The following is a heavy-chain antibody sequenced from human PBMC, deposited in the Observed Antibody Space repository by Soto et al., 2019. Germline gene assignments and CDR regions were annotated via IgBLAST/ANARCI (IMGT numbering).Heavy chain of an antibody. J-gene: IGHJ4*02. CDR2: IIPIFGTA. Sequence: QVQLVQSGAEVKKPGSSVKVSCKASGGTFSSYAIRWVRQAPGQGLEWMGGIIPIFGTANYAQKFQGRVTITADESTSTAYMELSSLRSEDTAVYYCARRFTDSSGYYYFDYWGQGTLVTVSS. D-gene: IGHD3-22*01. CDR3: ARRFTDSSGYYYFDY. V-gene: IGHV1-69*01. CDR1: GGTFSSYA.